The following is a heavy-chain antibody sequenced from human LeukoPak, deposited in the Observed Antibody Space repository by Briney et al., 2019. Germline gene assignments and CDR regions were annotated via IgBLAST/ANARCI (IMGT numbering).Heavy chain of an antibody. V-gene: IGHV3-33*01. CDR3: ARDRGYSGYDFFSTAY. CDR2: IWYDGSNK. Sequence: GRSLRLSCAASGFTFSSYGMHWARQAPGKGLEWVAVIWYDGSNKYYADSVKGRFTISRDNSKNTLYLQMNSLRAEDTAVYYCARDRGYSGYDFFSTAYWGQGTLVTVSS. CDR1: GFTFSSYG. D-gene: IGHD5-12*01. J-gene: IGHJ4*02.